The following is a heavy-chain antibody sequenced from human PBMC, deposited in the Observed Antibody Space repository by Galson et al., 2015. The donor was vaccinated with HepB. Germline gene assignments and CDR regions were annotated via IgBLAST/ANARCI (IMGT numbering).Heavy chain of an antibody. CDR3: AYSLGWGFPFDH. CDR2: IYWDDDK. Sequence: PALVKPTQTLTLTCTFSGFSLDTSGVGVGWICQPPGKALEWLALIYWDDDKRYSPSLKSRLTIAKDTSKNQVVLTMTNMDPVDTATYFCAYSLGWGFPFDHWGQGTRVTVSS. J-gene: IGHJ4*02. CDR1: GFSLDTSGVG. D-gene: IGHD7-27*01. V-gene: IGHV2-5*02.